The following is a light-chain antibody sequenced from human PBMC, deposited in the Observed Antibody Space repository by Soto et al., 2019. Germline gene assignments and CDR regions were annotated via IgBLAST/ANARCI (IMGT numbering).Light chain of an antibody. CDR1: SSNIGAGYD. Sequence: QSVLTQSPSVSGAPGQRVTISCTGSSSNIGAGYDVHWYQQLPGTAPKLLIYGNSNRPSGVPDRFSGSKSGTSASLAITGLQAEDEADYYCQSYDSSLSGSNVFGTGTQLTVL. CDR3: QSYDSSLSGSNV. V-gene: IGLV1-40*01. CDR2: GNS. J-gene: IGLJ1*01.